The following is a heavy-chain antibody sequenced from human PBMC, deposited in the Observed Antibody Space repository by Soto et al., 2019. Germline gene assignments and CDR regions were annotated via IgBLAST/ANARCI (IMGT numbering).Heavy chain of an antibody. CDR3: ARDPMYYYGSGSYYNRYYMDV. CDR2: INAGNGNT. CDR1: GYTFTSYA. J-gene: IGHJ6*03. D-gene: IGHD3-10*01. Sequence: ASVKVSCKASGYTFTSYAMHWVRQAPGQRLEWMGWINAGNGNTKYSQKFQGRVTITRDTSASTAYMELSSLRSEDTAVYYCARDPMYYYGSGSYYNRYYMDVWGKGTTVTVSS. V-gene: IGHV1-3*01.